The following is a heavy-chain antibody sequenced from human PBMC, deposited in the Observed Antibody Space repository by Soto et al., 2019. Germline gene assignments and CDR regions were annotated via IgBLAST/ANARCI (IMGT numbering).Heavy chain of an antibody. CDR2: INHSGST. Sequence: PSETLSLTCAVYGGSFSGYYWSWIRQPPGKGLEWIGEINHSGSTNYNPSLKSRVTISVDTSKNQFSLKLSSVTAADTAVYYCARGPIIAARKNWFDPWGQGTLVTV. CDR3: ARGPIIAARKNWFDP. D-gene: IGHD6-6*01. CDR1: GGSFSGYY. V-gene: IGHV4-34*01. J-gene: IGHJ5*02.